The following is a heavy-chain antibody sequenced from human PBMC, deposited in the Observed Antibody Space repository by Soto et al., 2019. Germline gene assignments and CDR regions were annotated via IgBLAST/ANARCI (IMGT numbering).Heavy chain of an antibody. V-gene: IGHV1-69*12. CDR3: ARDMLSSLVGETPHVFES. CDR2: IVPKYGTA. D-gene: IGHD2-8*01. Sequence: QVQLVQSGGEVRKPGTSVKVSCRASGGIFSDYAISWVRQAPGQGLEWVGGIVPKYGTAKYARKFEDRVTLTADELSSTVYMEMIGLRSEDTALYYCARDMLSSLVGETPHVFESWGQGTRLTVSS. CDR1: GGIFSDYA. J-gene: IGHJ5*01.